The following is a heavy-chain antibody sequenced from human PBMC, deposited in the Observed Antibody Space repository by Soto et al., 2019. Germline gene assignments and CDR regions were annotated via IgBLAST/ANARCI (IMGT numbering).Heavy chain of an antibody. J-gene: IGHJ5*02. Sequence: QVQLVQSGAEVKKPGSSVKVSCKASGGTFSSYAISWVRQAPGQGLEWMGGIIPIFGTANYSQKFQGRVTITADESTSTAYMELSSLRSEDTAVYYCARGIYCSSVSCHGWFDPWGQGTLVTVSS. CDR1: GGTFSSYA. D-gene: IGHD2-2*01. CDR3: ARGIYCSSVSCHGWFDP. V-gene: IGHV1-69*01. CDR2: IIPIFGTA.